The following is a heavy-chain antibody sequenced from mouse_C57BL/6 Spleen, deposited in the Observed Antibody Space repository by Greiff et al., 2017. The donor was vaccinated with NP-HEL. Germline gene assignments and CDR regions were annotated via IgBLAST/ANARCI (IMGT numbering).Heavy chain of an antibody. CDR2: IYPGSGST. V-gene: IGHV1-55*01. D-gene: IGHD1-1*01. Sequence: QVQLQQPGAELVKPGASVKMSCKASGYTFTSYWITWVKQRPGQGLEWIGDIYPGSGSTNYNEKFKSKATLTVDTSSSTAYMQLSSLTSEDSAVYYCARPTVVVHYAMDYWGQGTSVTVSS. CDR3: ARPTVVVHYAMDY. J-gene: IGHJ4*01. CDR1: GYTFTSYW.